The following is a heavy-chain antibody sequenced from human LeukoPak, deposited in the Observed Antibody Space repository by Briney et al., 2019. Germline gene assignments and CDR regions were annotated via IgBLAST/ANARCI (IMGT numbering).Heavy chain of an antibody. D-gene: IGHD6-6*01. CDR1: GFTFSSYA. Sequence: GGSLRLSCAASGFTFSSYAMSWVRQAPGKGLEWVSLISGSGGSTYYADSVKGRFTISRDNSKNTLYLQMNSLRAEDTAVYYCAKDPPRYSSPYYFDYWGQGTLVTVSS. J-gene: IGHJ4*02. V-gene: IGHV3-23*01. CDR2: ISGSGGST. CDR3: AKDPPRYSSPYYFDY.